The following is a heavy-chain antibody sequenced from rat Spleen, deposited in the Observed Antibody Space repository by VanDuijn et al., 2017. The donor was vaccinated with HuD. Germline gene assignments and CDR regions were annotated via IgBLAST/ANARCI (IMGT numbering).Heavy chain of an antibody. CDR3: TGDRHSPGVMDA. CDR1: GFSLTSYH. V-gene: IGHV2S12*01. D-gene: IGHD1-4*01. CDR2: ILSGGNT. J-gene: IGHJ4*01. Sequence: QVQLKESGPGLVQPSQTLSLTCTVSGFSLTSYHISCVRQPPGKGLEWIAIILSGGNTYYNSALISRLSISRDTSKSQVFLKMNSLQTEDTATYFCTGDRHSPGVMDAWGQGASVTVSS.